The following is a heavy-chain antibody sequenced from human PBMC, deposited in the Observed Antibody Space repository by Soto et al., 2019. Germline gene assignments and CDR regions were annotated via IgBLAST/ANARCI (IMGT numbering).Heavy chain of an antibody. CDR1: GGSISSSSYY. CDR3: GQGVTPGAFDI. D-gene: IGHD2-21*02. Sequence: SETLSLTCTVSGGSISSSSYYWGWIRQPPGKGLEWIGSIYYSGSTYYNPSLKSRVTISVDTSKNQFSLKLSSVTAADTAVYYCGQGVTPGAFDIWGQGTMVTVSS. J-gene: IGHJ3*02. V-gene: IGHV4-39*01. CDR2: IYYSGST.